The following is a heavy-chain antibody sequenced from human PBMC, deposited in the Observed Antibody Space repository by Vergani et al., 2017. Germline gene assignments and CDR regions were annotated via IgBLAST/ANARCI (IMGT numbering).Heavy chain of an antibody. CDR3: ARINYYDSSGYIPDY. CDR2: IDWDDDK. V-gene: IGHV2-70*15. J-gene: IGHJ4*02. CDR1: GFSLSTSGMC. Sequence: QVTLRESGPALVKPTQTLTLTCTFSGFSLSTSGMCVSWIRQPPGKALEWLARIDWDDDKYYSTSLKTRLTISKDTSKNQVVLTMTNMDPVDTATYYCARINYYDSSGYIPDYWGQRTLVTVSS. D-gene: IGHD3-22*01.